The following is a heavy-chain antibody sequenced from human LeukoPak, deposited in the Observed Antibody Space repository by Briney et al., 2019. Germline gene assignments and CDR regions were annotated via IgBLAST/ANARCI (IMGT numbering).Heavy chain of an antibody. Sequence: SETLSLTFTVSGGSISSYYWSWIRQPPGKGLEWIGYIYDSGSTDYNPSLKSRVTISVDTSRNQFSLKLSSVTAADTAVYYCARARDGDAGDWFDPWGQGTLVTVSS. V-gene: IGHV4-59*08. D-gene: IGHD4-17*01. CDR1: GGSISSYY. CDR2: IYDSGST. J-gene: IGHJ5*02. CDR3: ARARDGDAGDWFDP.